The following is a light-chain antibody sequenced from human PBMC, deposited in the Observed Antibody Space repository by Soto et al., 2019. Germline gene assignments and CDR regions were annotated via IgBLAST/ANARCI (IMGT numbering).Light chain of an antibody. CDR2: CAS. Sequence: EILMTQSRATLSLSPGERVSRSGRASQSISSYLAWYQQKPGQSPRLLIFCASTRATGIPARFSGSGSGTDFTLTISSLQSEDFGVYFCQQYDNWPLTFGGGTKVDIK. CDR3: QQYDNWPLT. V-gene: IGKV3D-15*01. J-gene: IGKJ4*01. CDR1: QSISSY.